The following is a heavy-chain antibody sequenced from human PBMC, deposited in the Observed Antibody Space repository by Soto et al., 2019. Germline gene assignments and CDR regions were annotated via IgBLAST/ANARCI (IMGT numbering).Heavy chain of an antibody. V-gene: IGHV3-9*02. CDR2: ISWNSGSI. D-gene: IGHD2-8*01. Sequence: HPGXSLILSCAASGFTSDDYAMHCVRQAPFRGLEWVSGISWNSGSIGYADSVKGRFTISRDNAKNSLYLQMNSLRAEDTALYYCAREDVLMVYAIHPLASWGQGTLVTVSS. CDR3: AREDVLMVYAIHPLAS. CDR1: GFTSDDYA. J-gene: IGHJ5*02.